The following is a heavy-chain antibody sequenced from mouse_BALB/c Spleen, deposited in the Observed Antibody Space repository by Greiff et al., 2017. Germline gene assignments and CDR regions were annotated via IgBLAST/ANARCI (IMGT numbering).Heavy chain of an antibody. V-gene: IGHV1-5*01. Sequence: VQLQQSGTVLARPGASVKMSCKASGYSFTSYWMHWVKQRPGQGLEWIGAIYPGNSDTSYNQKFKGKAKLTAVTSASTAYMELSSLTNEDSAVYYCTRPHYYGSSPRYFDGWGAGTTVTVSS. J-gene: IGHJ1*01. D-gene: IGHD1-1*01. CDR1: GYSFTSYW. CDR3: TRPHYYGSSPRYFDG. CDR2: IYPGNSDT.